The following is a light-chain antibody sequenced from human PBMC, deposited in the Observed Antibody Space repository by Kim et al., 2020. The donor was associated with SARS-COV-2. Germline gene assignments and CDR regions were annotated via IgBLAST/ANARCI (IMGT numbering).Light chain of an antibody. CDR3: WSYARSGTYV. V-gene: IGLV2-23*01. J-gene: IGLJ1*01. Sequence: QSALTQPASVSGSPGQSITVSCTGTSSDIGSYNSVSWYQQHPGRAPKLILYEASKRPSGVSNRFSGSKSGNTASLSISGLQPEDEADYYCWSYARSGTYVSGTGTKVT. CDR1: SSDIGSYNS. CDR2: EAS.